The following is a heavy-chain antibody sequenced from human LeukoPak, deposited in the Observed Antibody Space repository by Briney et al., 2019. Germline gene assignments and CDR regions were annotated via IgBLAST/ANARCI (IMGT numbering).Heavy chain of an antibody. V-gene: IGHV3-21*01. CDR1: GFTFSSFS. Sequence: GSLRLSCAASGFTFSSFSMNWVRQAPGKGLEWVSSISSSSSYTYYADSVKGRFTVSRDNAKNSLYLQMNSLRAEDTAVYYCARASSGWAVDLYYFDNWGQGTLVAVSS. CDR3: ARASSGWAVDLYYFDN. D-gene: IGHD6-19*01. CDR2: ISSSSSYT. J-gene: IGHJ4*02.